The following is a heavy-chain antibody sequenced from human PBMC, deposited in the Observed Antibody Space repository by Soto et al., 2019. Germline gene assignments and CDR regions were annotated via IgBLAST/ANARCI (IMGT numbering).Heavy chain of an antibody. CDR1: GYTFTGYY. CDR3: ELSYSQKNIDD. Sequence: ASVKVSCKGSGYTFTGYYIHWVRQAPGQGLEWMGYINPNSGVRKFTQKFQGRVTLTRDTSISTAYLELTSLIYDDTAVYYCELSYSQKNIDDWGQGTTVTVSS. D-gene: IGHD4-4*01. J-gene: IGHJ6*02. V-gene: IGHV1-2*02. CDR2: INPNSGVR.